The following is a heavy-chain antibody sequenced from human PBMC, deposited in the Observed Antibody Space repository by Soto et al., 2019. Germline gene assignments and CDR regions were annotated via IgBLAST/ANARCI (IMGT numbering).Heavy chain of an antibody. CDR3: ARDLAYDKRTYYFDY. Sequence: SETLFLTCTVSGGSISSSSYYWGWIRQPPGKGLEWIGSIYYSGSTYYNPSLKSRVTISVDTSKNQFSLKLSSVTAADTAVYYCARDLAYDKRTYYFDYWGQGTLVTVS. D-gene: IGHD3-9*01. CDR2: IYYSGST. CDR1: GGSISSSSYY. V-gene: IGHV4-39*07. J-gene: IGHJ4*02.